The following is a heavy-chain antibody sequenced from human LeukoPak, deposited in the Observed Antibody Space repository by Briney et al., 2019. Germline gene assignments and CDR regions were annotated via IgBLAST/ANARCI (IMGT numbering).Heavy chain of an antibody. D-gene: IGHD3-3*01. CDR1: EFTFSNYW. CDR2: INSDGSNT. Sequence: PGGSLRLSCVASEFTFSNYWLHWVRHAPGKGPVWVSRINSDGSNTIYADSVKGRFTISGDNAKNTVYLQMNSLRVEDTAIYYCARGGFGHNMDVWGKGTTVTVSS. J-gene: IGHJ6*03. V-gene: IGHV3-74*01. CDR3: ARGGFGHNMDV.